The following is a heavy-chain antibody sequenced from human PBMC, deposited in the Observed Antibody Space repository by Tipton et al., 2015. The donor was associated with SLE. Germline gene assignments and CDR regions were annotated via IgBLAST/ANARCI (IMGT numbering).Heavy chain of an antibody. V-gene: IGHV4-34*01. J-gene: IGHJ6*02. D-gene: IGHD2-15*01. Sequence: TLSLTCAVYGGSFSGCYWSWIRQPPGKGLEWIGEINHSGSTNYNPSLKSRVTISVDTSKNQFSLKLSSVTAADTAVYYCARGYWPGRWGYYYYGMDVWGQGTTVTVSS. CDR2: INHSGST. CDR1: GGSFSGCY. CDR3: ARGYWPGRWGYYYYGMDV.